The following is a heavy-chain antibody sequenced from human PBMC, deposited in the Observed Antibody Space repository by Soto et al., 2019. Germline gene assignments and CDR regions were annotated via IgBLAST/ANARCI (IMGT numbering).Heavy chain of an antibody. CDR1: GYTFTSYG. V-gene: IGHV1-18*01. D-gene: IGHD2-2*01. Sequence: QVQLVQSGAEVKKPGASVKVSCKASGYTFTSYGISWVRQAPGQGLEWMGWISAYNGNTNYAQKLQGRVTMTTDTSTSTAYMERRSRRSDDTAVYYCAGVGGVCSSTYCYETDGFDPWGQGTLVTVSS. CDR3: AGVGGVCSSTYCYETDGFDP. CDR2: ISAYNGNT. J-gene: IGHJ5*02.